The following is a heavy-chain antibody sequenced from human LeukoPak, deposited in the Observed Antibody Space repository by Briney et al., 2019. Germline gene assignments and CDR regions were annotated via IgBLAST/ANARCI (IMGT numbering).Heavy chain of an antibody. D-gene: IGHD2-2*01. Sequence: GGSLRLSCAASGFTFSNYAMTWVRQAPGKGLEWASGVSYGAGSTYYADSVKGRFTISRDNSQNTLFLQMNSLRAEDTAVYYCVKGSCISTSCSMHAWAQETLVTVSS. CDR3: VKGSCISTSCSMHA. CDR1: GFTFSNYA. J-gene: IGHJ4*02. V-gene: IGHV3-23*01. CDR2: VSYGAGST.